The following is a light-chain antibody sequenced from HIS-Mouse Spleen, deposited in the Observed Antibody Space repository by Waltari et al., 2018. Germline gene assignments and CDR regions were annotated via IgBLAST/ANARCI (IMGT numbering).Light chain of an antibody. CDR3: QVWDSSSGHVV. CDR1: NIGSKS. CDR2: YDS. V-gene: IGLV3-21*04. J-gene: IGLJ2*01. Sequence: SYVLTQPPSVSVAPGKTARITCGGNNIGSKSEHWYQQNPAQAPELVVDYDSGRPPGVPARFSCCKHGSTATLTISTGEAGDEADYYCQVWDSSSGHVVFGGGTKLTVL.